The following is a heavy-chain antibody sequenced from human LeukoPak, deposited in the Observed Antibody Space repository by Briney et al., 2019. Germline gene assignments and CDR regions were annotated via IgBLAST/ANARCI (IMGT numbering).Heavy chain of an antibody. V-gene: IGHV1-24*01. CDR1: GYTLTELS. CDR3: ATGGAVAGDYYFDY. Sequence: ASVRVSCKVSGYTLTELSMHWVRQAPGKGLEWMGGFDPEDGETIYAQKFQGRVTMTEDTSTDTAYMELSSLRSEDTAVYYCATGGAVAGDYYFDYWGQGTLVTVSS. D-gene: IGHD6-19*01. CDR2: FDPEDGET. J-gene: IGHJ4*02.